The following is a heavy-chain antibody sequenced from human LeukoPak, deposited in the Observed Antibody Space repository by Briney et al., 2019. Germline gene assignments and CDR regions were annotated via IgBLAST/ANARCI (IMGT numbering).Heavy chain of an antibody. V-gene: IGHV3-9*03. D-gene: IGHD3-22*01. CDR1: GFTFDDYA. CDR2: ISWNSGSI. J-gene: IGHJ4*02. CDR3: AKDKAASGYYGYFDY. Sequence: GGSLRLSCAASGFTFDDYAMHWVRQAPGKGLEWVSGISWNSGSIGYADSVKGRFTISRDNAKNSLYLQMNSLRAADMALYYCAKDKAASGYYGYFDYWGQGTLVTVSS.